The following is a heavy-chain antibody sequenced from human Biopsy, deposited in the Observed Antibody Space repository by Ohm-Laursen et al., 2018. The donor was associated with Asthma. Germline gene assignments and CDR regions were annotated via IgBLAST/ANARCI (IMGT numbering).Heavy chain of an antibody. Sequence: SLRLSCAASGFTFSTYGMHWVRQAPGKGLEWVAVGGSYYDGGLKYYADSVNGRFTVSRDDSKNTLYLQMNSLRPDDTAVYYCARDVMEWYLPAFDFWGQGTLVTVSS. CDR3: ARDVMEWYLPAFDF. V-gene: IGHV3-30*03. CDR2: GGSYYDGGLK. CDR1: GFTFSTYG. D-gene: IGHD3-3*01. J-gene: IGHJ4*02.